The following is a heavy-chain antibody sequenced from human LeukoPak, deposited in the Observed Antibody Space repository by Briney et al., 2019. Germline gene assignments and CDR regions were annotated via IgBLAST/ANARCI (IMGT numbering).Heavy chain of an antibody. V-gene: IGHV4-59*01. D-gene: IGHD1-26*01. CDR1: GVSISSYY. Sequence: PSETLSLTCTVSGVSISSYYWSWIRQPPGKGLEWIGCIYYSGSTNYNPSLKSRVTISVDTSKNQFSLKLSSVTAADTAVYYCARIMGHFDFWGPGTLVTVSS. CDR3: ARIMGHFDF. J-gene: IGHJ4*02. CDR2: IYYSGST.